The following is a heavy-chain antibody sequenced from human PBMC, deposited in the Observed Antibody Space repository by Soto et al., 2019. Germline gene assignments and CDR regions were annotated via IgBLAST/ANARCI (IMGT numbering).Heavy chain of an antibody. CDR1: GGSISSSSYY. Sequence: QLQLQESGPGLVKPSETLSLTCTVSGGSISSSSYYWGLIRPPPGKGLGWIGSIYYSGSTYYNPSLKRRVTIAVDTSKNQFSLKLSSVTAADTAVYYCDMSMTTVVTLDYWGQGTRVTVSS. V-gene: IGHV4-39*01. CDR2: IYYSGST. J-gene: IGHJ4*02. D-gene: IGHD4-17*01. CDR3: DMSMTTVVTLDY.